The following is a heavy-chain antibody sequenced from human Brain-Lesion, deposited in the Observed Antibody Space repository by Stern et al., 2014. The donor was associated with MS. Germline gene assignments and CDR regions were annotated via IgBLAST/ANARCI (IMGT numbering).Heavy chain of an antibody. CDR3: ARGRVVPGFQYYATDV. CDR2: IFNSGSP. D-gene: IGHD2-2*01. J-gene: IGHJ6*02. V-gene: IGHV4-61*02. CDR1: GGSISSGGYY. Sequence: QVQLVESGPGLVKPSQTLSLSCTVSGGSISSGGYYWSWIRQPAGKGLEWIGRIFNSGSPSYTPSLKSRVTISIDTSKNQFSLRLTSMTAADTAVYYCARGRVVPGFQYYATDVWGQGTTVIVSS.